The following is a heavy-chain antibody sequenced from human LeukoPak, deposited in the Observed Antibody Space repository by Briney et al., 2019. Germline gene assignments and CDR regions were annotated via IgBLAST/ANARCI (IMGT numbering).Heavy chain of an antibody. D-gene: IGHD3-10*01. CDR1: GFTVSSNF. J-gene: IGHJ3*02. Sequence: PGGSLRLSCAASGFTVSSNFMSWVRQAPGKGLEWVSLIYSGGATYYADSVKGRFTISTDNSKNTLYLQMNSLRAEDTAVYYCAREGRGVIGGFDIWGQGTKVTVSS. CDR2: IYSGGAT. V-gene: IGHV3-66*01. CDR3: AREGRGVIGGFDI.